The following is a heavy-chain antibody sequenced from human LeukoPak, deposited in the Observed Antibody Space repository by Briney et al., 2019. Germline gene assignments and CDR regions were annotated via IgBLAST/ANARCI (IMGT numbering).Heavy chain of an antibody. D-gene: IGHD6-13*01. Sequence: GGSLRLSCAASGFTFTSYGMHWVRQAPGKGLEWVAFIRYDGSNKYYADSVKGRFTISKDNSKNTLYLQMNSLRAEDTAVYYCATVKSSIAAAGTPLGWFDPWGQGTLVTVSS. V-gene: IGHV3-30*02. CDR3: ATVKSSIAAAGTPLGWFDP. CDR1: GFTFTSYG. CDR2: IRYDGSNK. J-gene: IGHJ5*02.